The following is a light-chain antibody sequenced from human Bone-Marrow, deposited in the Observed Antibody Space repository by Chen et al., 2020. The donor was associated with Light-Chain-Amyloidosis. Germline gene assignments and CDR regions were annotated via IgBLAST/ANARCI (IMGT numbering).Light chain of an antibody. Sequence: QSALTQPASVSGSPGQSTTISCTGTSSDVGGDKHVSWYQQHPDKAPKLMIYEVTNRPSWVPDRFSGSKSDNTASLTISGLQTEDEADYFCSSYTITNTLVFGSGTRVTVL. V-gene: IGLV2-14*01. CDR3: SSYTITNTLV. J-gene: IGLJ1*01. CDR1: SSDVGGDKH. CDR2: EVT.